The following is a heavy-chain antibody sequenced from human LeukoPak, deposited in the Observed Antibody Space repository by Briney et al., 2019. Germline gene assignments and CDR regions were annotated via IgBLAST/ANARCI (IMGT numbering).Heavy chain of an antibody. V-gene: IGHV3-30*18. D-gene: IGHD5-18*01. CDR1: EFTFSTYG. J-gene: IGHJ5*02. CDR2: ISYDGSYK. Sequence: SGGSLRLSCAASEFTFSTYGMHWVRQAPGKGLEWVAVISYDGSYKFYADSVKGRFTISRDNSKNTLYLQMNSLRAEDTAVYYCAKELRGYSYGLRNNWFDPWGQGTLVTVSS. CDR3: AKELRGYSYGLRNNWFDP.